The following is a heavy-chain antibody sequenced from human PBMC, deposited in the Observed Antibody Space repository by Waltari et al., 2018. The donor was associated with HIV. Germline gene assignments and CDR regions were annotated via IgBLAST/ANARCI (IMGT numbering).Heavy chain of an antibody. J-gene: IGHJ4*02. CDR2: INHSGST. CDR1: GGSFSGYY. V-gene: IGHV4-34*01. D-gene: IGHD3-22*01. CDR3: ARAGITMIVVAEFDY. Sequence: QVQLQQWGAGLLTPSETLSLTCAVYGGSFSGYYWSWIRQPPGKGLEWIGEINHSGSTNYNPSLKSRVTISVDTSKNQFSLKLSSVTAADTAVYCCARAGITMIVVAEFDYWGQGTLVTVSS.